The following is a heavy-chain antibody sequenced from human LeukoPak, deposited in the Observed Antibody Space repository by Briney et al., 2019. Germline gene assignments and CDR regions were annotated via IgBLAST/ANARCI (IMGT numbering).Heavy chain of an antibody. CDR1: GGSISSYY. Sequence: SETLSLTCTVSGGSISSYYWSWIRQPPGKGLEWIGYIYYSGSTNYNPSLKSRVTISVDTSKNQFSLKLSSVTAADTAVYYCARGVPFYYFDYWGQGTLVTVSS. J-gene: IGHJ4*02. D-gene: IGHD2-2*01. CDR3: ARGVPFYYFDY. CDR2: IYYSGST. V-gene: IGHV4-59*01.